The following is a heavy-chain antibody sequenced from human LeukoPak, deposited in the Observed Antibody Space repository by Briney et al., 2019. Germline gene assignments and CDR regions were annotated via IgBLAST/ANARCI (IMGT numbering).Heavy chain of an antibody. V-gene: IGHV3-23*01. CDR3: AKATPEYSYDYSKVGFDY. J-gene: IGHJ4*02. CDR2: ISDTGGIT. D-gene: IGHD5-18*01. Sequence: PGGSLRLSCATSGFTFSSYAMSWVRQAPGKGLEWVSSISDTGGITYYADSVKGRFTISRDNSKKTLYLQMSSLRADDTAVYYCAKATPEYSYDYSKVGFDYWGQGTLVTVSS. CDR1: GFTFSSYA.